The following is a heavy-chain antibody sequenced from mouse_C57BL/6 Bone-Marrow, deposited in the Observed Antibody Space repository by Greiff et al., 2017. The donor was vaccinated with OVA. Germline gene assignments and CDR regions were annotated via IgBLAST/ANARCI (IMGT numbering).Heavy chain of an antibody. J-gene: IGHJ4*01. CDR3: SSIILGYAMDY. CDR2: ISYAGSN. V-gene: IGHV3-6*01. CDR1: GYSITSGYY. Sequence: EVQLQESGPGLVKPSQSLSLTCSVTGYSITSGYYWNWIRQFPGNKLEWMGYISYAGSNYYNPYIKNRITITRDTSKNQFFLKLNSVTTEDTATYYFSSIILGYAMDYWGQGTSVTVSS. D-gene: IGHD1-1*01.